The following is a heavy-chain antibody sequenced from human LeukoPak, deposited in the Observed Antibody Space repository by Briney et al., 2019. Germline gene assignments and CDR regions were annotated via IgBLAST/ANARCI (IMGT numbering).Heavy chain of an antibody. Sequence: GGSLRLCCAASGFTFSSYAMHWVRQAPGKGLEWVSYISSSGSTIYYADSVKGRFTISRDNAKNSLYLQMNSLRAEDTAVYYCARDLGWNVDTAIGDFWGQGTLVTVSS. CDR3: ARDLGWNVDTAIGDF. J-gene: IGHJ4*02. CDR1: GFTFSSYA. D-gene: IGHD5-18*01. V-gene: IGHV3-48*04. CDR2: ISSSGSTI.